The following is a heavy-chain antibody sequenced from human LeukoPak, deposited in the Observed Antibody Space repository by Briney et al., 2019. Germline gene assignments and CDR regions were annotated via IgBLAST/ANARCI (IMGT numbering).Heavy chain of an antibody. D-gene: IGHD5-18*01. V-gene: IGHV4-61*01. Sequence: KPSETLSLTCTVSGGSVSSGSYYWSWIRQPPGKGLEWIGYIYYSGSTNYNPSLKSRVTISVDTSKNQFSLKLSSVTAADTAVYYCARSRSGYSYDHAAFEIWAKGQWSPSLQ. CDR2: IYYSGST. J-gene: IGHJ3*02. CDR1: GGSVSSGSYY. CDR3: ARSRSGYSYDHAAFEI.